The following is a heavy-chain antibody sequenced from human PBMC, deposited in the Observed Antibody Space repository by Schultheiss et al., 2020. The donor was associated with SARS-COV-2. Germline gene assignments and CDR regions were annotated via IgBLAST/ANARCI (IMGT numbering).Heavy chain of an antibody. V-gene: IGHV1-69*05. D-gene: IGHD2-2*01. J-gene: IGHJ6*02. CDR3: ASGVIVVVPAAIHYYYYGMDV. CDR2: IIPIFGTA. CDR1: GGTFSNYA. Sequence: SVKVSCKASGGTFSNYAITWVRQAPGQGLEWMGGIIPIFGTANYAQKFQGRVTMTTDTSTSTAYMELRSLRSDDTAVYYCASGVIVVVPAAIHYYYYGMDVWGQGTTVTVSS.